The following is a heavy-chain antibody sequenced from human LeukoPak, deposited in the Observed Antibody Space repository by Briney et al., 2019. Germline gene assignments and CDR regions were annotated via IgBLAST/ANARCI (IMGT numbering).Heavy chain of an antibody. CDR3: ARARVAFVRGAKPLDY. D-gene: IGHD3-10*01. V-gene: IGHV3-21*01. CDR2: ISSSSSYV. CDR1: GFTFSSYS. J-gene: IGHJ4*02. Sequence: PGGSLRLSCAASGFTFSSYSMNWVRQAPGKGLEWVSSISSSSSYVYYADSVKGRFTISRDNAKNSLYLQMNSLRAEDTAVYYCARARVAFVRGAKPLDYWGQGTLVTVSS.